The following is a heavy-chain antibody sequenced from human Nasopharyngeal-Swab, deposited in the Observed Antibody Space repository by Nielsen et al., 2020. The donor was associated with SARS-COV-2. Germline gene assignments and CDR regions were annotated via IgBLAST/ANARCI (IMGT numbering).Heavy chain of an antibody. Sequence: SETLSLTCAVYGGFFRGFYWSWIRQPPGKGLEWIGEINDSGSTNYNPSLTSRVTMSVDTSKSQFSLNLNSVTAADTAVYYCARGLRKVPIFPASQYYFDYWGQGTLVTVSS. CDR3: ARGLRKVPIFPASQYYFDY. D-gene: IGHD3-9*01. V-gene: IGHV4-34*01. CDR2: INDSGST. CDR1: GGFFRGFY. J-gene: IGHJ4*02.